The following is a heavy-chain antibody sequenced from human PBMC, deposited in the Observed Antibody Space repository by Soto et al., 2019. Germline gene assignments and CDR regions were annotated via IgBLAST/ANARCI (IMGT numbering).Heavy chain of an antibody. V-gene: IGHV4-39*01. CDR2: IYYSGTT. J-gene: IGHJ4*02. Sequence: ASETLSLTCTVSGGSISSSTLYWGWIRQPPGKGLEWIGSIYYSGTTSYNPSLKSRVTISLDTSKDQFSLKLSSVTAADTAVYYCARAWTYYHDSSGYVPFKYWGQGTLVTVSS. D-gene: IGHD3-22*01. CDR1: GGSISSSTLY. CDR3: ARAWTYYHDSSGYVPFKY.